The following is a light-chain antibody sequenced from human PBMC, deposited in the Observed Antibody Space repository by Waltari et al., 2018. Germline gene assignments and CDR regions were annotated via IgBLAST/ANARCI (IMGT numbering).Light chain of an antibody. V-gene: IGLV3-19*01. J-gene: IGLJ2*01. CDR2: GKN. CDR1: SRRSYY. CDR3: NSRDSSGNHVV. Sequence: SSELTQDPAVSVALGQTVRITFQGDSRRSYYASWYQQKPGQAPVLVIYGKNNRPSGIPDRFSGSSSGNTASLTIPGAQAEDEADYYCNSRDSSGNHVVFGGGTKLTVL.